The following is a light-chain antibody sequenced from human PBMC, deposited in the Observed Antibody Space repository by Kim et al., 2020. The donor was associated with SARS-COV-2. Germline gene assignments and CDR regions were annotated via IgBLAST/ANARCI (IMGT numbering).Light chain of an antibody. Sequence: QAATLPCTGNSNVVCDQGAAWLQQHQGHHPKLLSYRNNNRPSGIAERFSASRSGNTASQSITGLLPEDEADYYCSALDSSLSAGVFGGGTQLIVL. J-gene: IGLJ3*02. CDR1: SNVVCDQG. CDR2: RNN. CDR3: SALDSSLSAGV. V-gene: IGLV10-54*02.